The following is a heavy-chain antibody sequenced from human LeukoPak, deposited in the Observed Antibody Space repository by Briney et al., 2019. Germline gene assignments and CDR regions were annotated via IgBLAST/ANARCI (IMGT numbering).Heavy chain of an antibody. V-gene: IGHV6-1*01. D-gene: IGHD1-1*01. CDR3: ARTTGTFDC. CDR2: TYYRSKWYT. J-gene: IGHJ4*02. CDR1: GXRVSSKSAA. Sequence: SQTLSLTCAISGXRVSSKSAAWNWIRQSPSRGLEWLGRTYYRSKWYTEFAPPVRSRITINPDTSKNQFSLQLKSVTPEDSAVYYCARTTGTFDCWGQGTLVTVSS.